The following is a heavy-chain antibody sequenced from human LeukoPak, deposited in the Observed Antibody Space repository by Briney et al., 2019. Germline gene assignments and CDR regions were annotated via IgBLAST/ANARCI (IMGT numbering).Heavy chain of an antibody. CDR3: ASGGGGYYFGQKEIDY. D-gene: IGHD3-22*01. CDR1: GGSFSGYY. Sequence: SETLSLTCAVYGGSFSGYYWSWIRQPPGKGLERIGEINHSGSTNYNPSLKSRVTISVDTSKNQFSLKLSSVTAADTAVYYCASGGGGYYFGQKEIDYWGQGTLVTVSS. CDR2: INHSGST. J-gene: IGHJ4*02. V-gene: IGHV4-34*01.